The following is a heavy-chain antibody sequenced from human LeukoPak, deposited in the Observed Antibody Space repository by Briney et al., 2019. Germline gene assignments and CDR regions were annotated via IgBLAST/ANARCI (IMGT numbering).Heavy chain of an antibody. CDR2: VSYSGDT. CDR1: GASINSYY. V-gene: IGHV4-59*01. Sequence: SETLSLTCTVSGASINSYYWSWIRQLPGKGLEWIGYVSYSGDTDYNPSLKSRVTISADMSKNHFSLRLSSVTAADTAIHYCAKYGVGSTYFDNWGQGTLVTVSS. D-gene: IGHD1-26*01. J-gene: IGHJ4*02. CDR3: AKYGVGSTYFDN.